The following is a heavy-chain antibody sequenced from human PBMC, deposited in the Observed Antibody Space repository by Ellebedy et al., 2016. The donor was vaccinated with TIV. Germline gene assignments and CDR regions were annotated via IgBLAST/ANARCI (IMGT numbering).Heavy chain of an antibody. CDR3: ARLCSVGSCDHHGMDV. CDR2: ISAYNGYT. D-gene: IGHD2-15*01. J-gene: IGHJ6*02. V-gene: IGHV1-18*01. Sequence: ASVKVSCKASGYTFMNYGISWVRQAPGQGLEWMGWISAYNGYTNYAQKFQGRVTMTTDTSTTTAYMELRSLRSDDTAVYYCARLCSVGSCDHHGMDVWGQGTTVTVSS. CDR1: GYTFMNYG.